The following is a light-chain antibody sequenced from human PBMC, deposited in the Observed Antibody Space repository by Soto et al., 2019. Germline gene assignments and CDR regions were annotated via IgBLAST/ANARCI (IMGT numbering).Light chain of an antibody. J-gene: IGKJ1*01. CDR3: QQYGSSRT. V-gene: IGKV3-20*01. CDR1: QSISDT. CDR2: GAS. Sequence: EIVLTQSPGTLSLSPGERATLSCRASQSISDTLAWYQQKPGQAPRLLIYGASSRATGIPDRFSGSGSGTDFTLTISRLEPEDFAVYYCQQYGSSRTFGQGTKVDIK.